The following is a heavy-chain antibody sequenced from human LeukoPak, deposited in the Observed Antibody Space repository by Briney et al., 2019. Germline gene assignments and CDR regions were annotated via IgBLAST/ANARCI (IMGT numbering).Heavy chain of an antibody. CDR3: ARHPVGGQWLVLGCFDY. CDR2: IYYSGST. J-gene: IGHJ4*02. V-gene: IGHV4-39*01. CDR1: GGSFSGYY. Sequence: PSETLSLTCAVSGGSFSGYYWTWIRQPPGKGLEWIGSIYYSGSTYYNPSLKSRVTISVDTSKNQFSLKLSSVTAADTAVYYCARHPVGGQWLVLGCFDYWGQGTLVTVSS. D-gene: IGHD6-19*01.